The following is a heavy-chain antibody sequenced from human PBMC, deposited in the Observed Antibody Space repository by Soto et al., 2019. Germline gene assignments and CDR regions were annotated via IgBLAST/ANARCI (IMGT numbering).Heavy chain of an antibody. J-gene: IGHJ5*02. CDR1: GYTFTGYY. Sequence: QVQLVQSGAEVKKPGASVKVSCKASGYTFTGYYMHWVRQAPGQGLEWMGWINPNSGGTNYAQKFQGWVTMTRDTSISTAYMELSRLRSDDTGVYDCARVPISAAGTDNWFDPWGQGTLVTVSS. CDR2: INPNSGGT. CDR3: ARVPISAAGTDNWFDP. D-gene: IGHD6-13*01. V-gene: IGHV1-2*04.